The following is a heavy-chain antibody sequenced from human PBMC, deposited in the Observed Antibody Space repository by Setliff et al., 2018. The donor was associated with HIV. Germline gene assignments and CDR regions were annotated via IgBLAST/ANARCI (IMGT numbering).Heavy chain of an antibody. D-gene: IGHD3-16*01. J-gene: IGHJ6*03. CDR2: ISSSNKTI. CDR3: AGAHFFWDRNLPQRYYYYMDV. Sequence: SGGSLRLSCAASGFTFSSYSMNWVRQAPGKGLEWVSYISSSNKTIYYADSVKGRFTISRDNAKNSLYLQMNSLRPEDTALYYCAGAHFFWDRNLPQRYYYYMDVWGKGTTVTVSS. CDR1: GFTFSSYS. V-gene: IGHV3-48*01.